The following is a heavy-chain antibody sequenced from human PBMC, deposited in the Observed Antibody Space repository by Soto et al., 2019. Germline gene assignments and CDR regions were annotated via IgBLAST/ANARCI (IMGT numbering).Heavy chain of an antibody. CDR1: GFSFTTAGVA. CDR2: IYYNDDR. CDR3: AHSDGGYEIIYFDF. D-gene: IGHD5-12*01. J-gene: IGHJ4*02. Sequence: ESGPTLVNPTQTLTLTCTFSGFSFTTAGVAVGWIRQTPGGALEWLTLIYYNDDRRFSPSLKTRLTITGDTSKNQVVLSLTNVDPGDTATYFCAHSDGGYEIIYFDFWGQGITVTVSS. V-gene: IGHV2-5*01.